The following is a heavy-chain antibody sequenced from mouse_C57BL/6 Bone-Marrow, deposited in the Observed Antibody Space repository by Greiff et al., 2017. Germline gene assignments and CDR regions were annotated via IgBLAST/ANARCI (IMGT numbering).Heavy chain of an antibody. CDR1: DSEVFPIAY. D-gene: IGHD1-1*01. V-gene: IGHV15-2*01. CDR2: ILPSIGRT. J-gene: IGHJ1*03. CDR3: ARRGYYYGSSYWYFDV. Sequence: VHLVESGSELRSPGSSVKLSCKDFDSEVFPIAYMSWVRQKPGHGFEWIGGILPSIGRTIYGEKFEDKATLDADTLSNTAYLELNSLTSEDSAIYYCARRGYYYGSSYWYFDVWGTGTTVTVSS.